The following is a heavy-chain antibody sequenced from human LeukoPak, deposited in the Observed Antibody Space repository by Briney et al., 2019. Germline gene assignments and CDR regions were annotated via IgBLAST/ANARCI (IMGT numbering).Heavy chain of an antibody. Sequence: GGSLRLSCAASGFTISSNDMSWVRQAPGKGLEWVSLIYSGRSTYYADSVKGRFIISRDNSKNTLYLQMNSLRAEDTAVYYCARYSGTFSNSYFDCWGQGTLVTVSS. J-gene: IGHJ4*02. CDR1: GFTISSND. D-gene: IGHD1-26*01. CDR2: IYSGRST. V-gene: IGHV3-66*01. CDR3: ARYSGTFSNSYFDC.